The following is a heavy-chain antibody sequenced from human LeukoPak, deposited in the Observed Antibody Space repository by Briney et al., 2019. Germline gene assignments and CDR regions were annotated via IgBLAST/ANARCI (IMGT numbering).Heavy chain of an antibody. CDR2: ITTNSNDK. J-gene: IGHJ4*02. Sequence: GRSLTLSCPASGFIFKTYCMSWVRQAPGKGLEWLSSITTNSNDKYYAGSVKGRFTISRDNSKNTLYLQMNSLRAEDTAVYYCAKDRIAVAGTVVDYWGQGTLVTVSS. D-gene: IGHD6-19*01. CDR3: AKDRIAVAGTVVDY. CDR1: GFIFKTYC. V-gene: IGHV3-21*04.